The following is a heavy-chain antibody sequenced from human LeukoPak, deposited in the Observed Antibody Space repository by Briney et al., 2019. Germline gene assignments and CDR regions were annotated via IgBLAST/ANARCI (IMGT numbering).Heavy chain of an antibody. CDR3: TTNGLRLGELSYPGYFDY. J-gene: IGHJ4*02. Sequence: PGGSLRLSCAASGFTFSNAWMSWVRQAPGKGLEWVGRIKSKTDGGTTDYAAPVKGRFTISRDDSKNTLYLQVNSLKTEDTAVYYCTTNGLRLGELSYPGYFDYWGQGTLVTVSS. D-gene: IGHD3-16*02. V-gene: IGHV3-15*01. CDR2: IKSKTDGGTT. CDR1: GFTFSNAW.